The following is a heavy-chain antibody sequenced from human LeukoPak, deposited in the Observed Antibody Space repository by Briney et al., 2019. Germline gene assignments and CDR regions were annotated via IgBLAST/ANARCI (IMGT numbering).Heavy chain of an antibody. D-gene: IGHD1-26*01. CDR1: GFTFSSYG. J-gene: IGHJ4*02. CDR2: ISYDGSNK. CDR3: AKALTFYSGSYDY. V-gene: IGHV3-30*18. Sequence: GGSLRLSCAASGFTFSSYGMHWVRQAPGKGLEWVAVISYDGSNKYYADSVKGRFTISRDNSKDTLYLQMNSLRAEDTAVYYCAKALTFYSGSYDYWGQGTLVTVSS.